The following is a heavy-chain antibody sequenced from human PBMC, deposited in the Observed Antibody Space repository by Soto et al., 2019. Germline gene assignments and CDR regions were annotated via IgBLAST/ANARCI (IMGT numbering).Heavy chain of an antibody. D-gene: IGHD6-19*01. CDR1: GFTFTSSA. Sequence: SVKVSCEASGFTFTSSAVQWVRQARGQRLEWIGWIVVGSGNTNYAQKFQERVTITRDTSTSTAYMELSSLRSEDTAVYYCAAAKYSSGWYDAFDIWGQGTMVTVSS. CDR2: IVVGSGNT. V-gene: IGHV1-58*01. CDR3: AAAKYSSGWYDAFDI. J-gene: IGHJ3*02.